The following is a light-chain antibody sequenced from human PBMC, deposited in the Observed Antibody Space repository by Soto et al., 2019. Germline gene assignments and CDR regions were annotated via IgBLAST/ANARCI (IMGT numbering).Light chain of an antibody. J-gene: IGKJ1*01. CDR1: QSVSSSY. CDR3: QQYGSSPLT. V-gene: IGKV3-20*01. CDR2: GAS. Sequence: DIVLTQSPSTLSLSPGARATLSCRASQSVSSSYLALYQQKPGQAPRLLIYGASSRATGIPDRFSGSGSGTYFTLTIRRLEAEYFAVYYRQQYGSSPLTFGQGTKVEIK.